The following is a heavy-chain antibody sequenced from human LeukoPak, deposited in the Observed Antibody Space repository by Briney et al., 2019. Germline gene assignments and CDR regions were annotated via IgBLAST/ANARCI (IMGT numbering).Heavy chain of an antibody. CDR3: AREGWGSLVGATKGYY. V-gene: IGHV4-39*07. CDR1: GGSISSSSYY. J-gene: IGHJ4*02. CDR2: IYYSGST. D-gene: IGHD1-26*01. Sequence: SETLSLTCTVSGGSISSSSYYWGWIRQPPGKGLEWIGSIYYSGSTYYNPSLKSRVTISVDTSKNQFSLKLSSVTAADTAVYYCAREGWGSLVGATKGYYWGQGTLVTVSS.